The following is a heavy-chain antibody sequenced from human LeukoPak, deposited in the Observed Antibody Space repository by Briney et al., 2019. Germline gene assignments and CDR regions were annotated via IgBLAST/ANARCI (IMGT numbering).Heavy chain of an antibody. V-gene: IGHV4-59*12. D-gene: IGHD3-22*01. Sequence: PTETLSLTCTVSGGSISSYYWSWIQQPPGKGLEWIGYIYYSGSTNYNPSLKSRVTISVDTSKNQFSLKLSSVTAADTAVYYCARDRGAVFSWYYDSSGYYLFDYWGQGTLVTVSS. CDR2: IYYSGST. J-gene: IGHJ4*02. CDR3: ARDRGAVFSWYYDSSGYYLFDY. CDR1: GGSISSYY.